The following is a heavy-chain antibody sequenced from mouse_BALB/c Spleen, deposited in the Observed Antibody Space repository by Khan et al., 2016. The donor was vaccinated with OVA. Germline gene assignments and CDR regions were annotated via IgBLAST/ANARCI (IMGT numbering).Heavy chain of an antibody. V-gene: IGHV1-7*01. D-gene: IGHD1-1*01. CDR1: GYTFINYW. CDR3: ASRGLRWDFDY. J-gene: IGHJ2*01. Sequence: VQLQESGAELAKPGASVKMSCKASGYTFINYWILWVKQRPGQGLEWIGYINPSTGYTEYNQNFKDKATLTADKSSSTAYMQLSSLTSEDSAVYYCASRGLRWDFDYWGQGTTLTGSS. CDR2: INPSTGYT.